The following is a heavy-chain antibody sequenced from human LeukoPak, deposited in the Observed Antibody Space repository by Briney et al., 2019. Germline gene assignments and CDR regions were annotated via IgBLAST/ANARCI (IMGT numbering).Heavy chain of an antibody. Sequence: SETLSLTCTVSGGSISSSSYYWGWIRQPPGKGLEWIGSIYYSGSTYYNPSLKSRVTISVDTSKNQFSLKLSSVTAADTAVYCCARAPRGRYFDYWGQGTLVTVSS. V-gene: IGHV4-39*07. CDR3: ARAPRGRYFDY. J-gene: IGHJ4*02. CDR2: IYYSGST. CDR1: GGSISSSSYY.